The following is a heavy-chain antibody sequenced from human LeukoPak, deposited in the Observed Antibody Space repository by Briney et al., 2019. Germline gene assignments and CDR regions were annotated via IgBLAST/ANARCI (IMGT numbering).Heavy chain of an antibody. CDR2: IWYDGSEK. J-gene: IGHJ4*02. CDR3: TRERRYDILTGLGDYFDY. D-gene: IGHD3-9*01. CDR1: GFIFRNFG. Sequence: PGGSLRLSCAASGFIFRNFGMPWVRQAPGKGLEWVAVIWYDGSEKYYADSVKGRFIISRDNSKNMLYLQTNSLRAEDTAVYYCTRERRYDILTGLGDYFDYWGQGTLVTVSS. V-gene: IGHV3-33*01.